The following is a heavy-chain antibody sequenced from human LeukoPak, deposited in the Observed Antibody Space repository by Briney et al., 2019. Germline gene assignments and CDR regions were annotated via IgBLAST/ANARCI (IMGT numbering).Heavy chain of an antibody. CDR3: ARAPWFDP. Sequence: SGTLSLTCTVSGGSISSYYWSWIRQPPGKGLEWIGYIYYSGSTNYNPSLKSRVTISVDTSKNQFSLKLSSVTAADTAVYYCARAPWFDPWGQGTLVTVSS. CDR2: IYYSGST. CDR1: GGSISSYY. V-gene: IGHV4-59*01. J-gene: IGHJ5*02.